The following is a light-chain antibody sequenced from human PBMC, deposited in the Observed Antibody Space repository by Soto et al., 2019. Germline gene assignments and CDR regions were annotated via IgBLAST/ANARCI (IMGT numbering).Light chain of an antibody. CDR1: SRDVGGYNY. Sequence: QSVLTQPASVSGSPGQSITISCTGTSRDVGGYNYVSWYQQHPGKAPKVIIYEVSNRPSGLSNRFSGSKSGNTASLTISGRQAEDEAAYYCSSYTSSSSYVFGTGTKLTVL. J-gene: IGLJ1*01. CDR3: SSYTSSSSYV. CDR2: EVS. V-gene: IGLV2-14*01.